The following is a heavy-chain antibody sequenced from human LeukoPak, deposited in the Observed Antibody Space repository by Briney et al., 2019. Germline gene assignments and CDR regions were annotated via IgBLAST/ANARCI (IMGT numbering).Heavy chain of an antibody. D-gene: IGHD1-26*01. CDR2: IYYTGNT. Sequence: PSETLSLTCSVSGVSISSSNSYWGWIRQPPGKGLEWIGSIYYTGNTYYNASLKSRVTISIDTSKNQFSLKLTSVTAADTAVYYCAGDGVVGAHSWFDPWGQGTLVTVSS. J-gene: IGHJ5*02. CDR1: GVSISSSNSY. V-gene: IGHV4-39*02. CDR3: AGDGVVGAHSWFDP.